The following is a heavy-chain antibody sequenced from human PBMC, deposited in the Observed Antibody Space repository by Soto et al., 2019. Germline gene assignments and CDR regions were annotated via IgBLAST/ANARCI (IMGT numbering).Heavy chain of an antibody. D-gene: IGHD6-13*01. Sequence: ASVKVSCKASGYTFTSYDIKWVRQATGQGLEWMGWMNPNSGNTGYAQKFQGRVTMTRNTSISTAYMELSSLRSEDTAVYYCARGRGQQLVRGYWGQGTLVTVSS. CDR3: ARGRGQQLVRGY. V-gene: IGHV1-8*01. CDR2: MNPNSGNT. J-gene: IGHJ4*02. CDR1: GYTFTSYD.